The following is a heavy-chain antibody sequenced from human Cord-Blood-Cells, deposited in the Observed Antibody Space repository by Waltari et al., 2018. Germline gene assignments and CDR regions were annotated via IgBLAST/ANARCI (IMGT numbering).Heavy chain of an antibody. Sequence: GGSLRLSCAASGFTFSSYWMHWVRQAPGKGLVWVSRINSDGSSTSYADSVKGRFTISRDNAKNTLYLQMNSLRAEDTAVYYCARANCSSTSCYRGRNYYYYMDVWGKGTTVTVSS. CDR1: GFTFSSYW. V-gene: IGHV3-74*01. CDR3: ARANCSSTSCYRGRNYYYYMDV. D-gene: IGHD2-2*02. CDR2: INSDGSST. J-gene: IGHJ6*03.